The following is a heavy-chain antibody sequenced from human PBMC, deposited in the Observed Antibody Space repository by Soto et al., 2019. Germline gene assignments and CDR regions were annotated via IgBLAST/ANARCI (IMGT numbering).Heavy chain of an antibody. V-gene: IGHV3-30-3*01. Sequence: WGSLRLSCAASGFTFSTYSMHWVRQAPGKGLEWLAVISFDGSNKYYADSVKGRFTISRDNSKNTLYLQMNTLRAEDTSVYYCARAGDSSSAALYYYYHGMDVWGQGTTVTVSS. D-gene: IGHD6-6*01. J-gene: IGHJ6*02. CDR1: GFTFSTYS. CDR2: ISFDGSNK. CDR3: ARAGDSSSAALYYYYHGMDV.